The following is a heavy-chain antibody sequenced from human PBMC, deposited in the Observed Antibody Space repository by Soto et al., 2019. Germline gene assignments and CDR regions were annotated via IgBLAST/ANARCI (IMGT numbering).Heavy chain of an antibody. D-gene: IGHD1-1*01. CDR3: ASRNGLTNIGWFDP. V-gene: IGHV3-11*01. CDR1: GFTFSDYY. CDR2: ISSSGSTI. Sequence: GGSLRLSCAASGFTFSDYYMSWIRQAPGKGLEWVSYISSSGSTIYYADAVKGRFTISRDNAKNSLYLQMNSLRAEDTAVYYCASRNGLTNIGWFDPWGQGTLVTVSS. J-gene: IGHJ5*02.